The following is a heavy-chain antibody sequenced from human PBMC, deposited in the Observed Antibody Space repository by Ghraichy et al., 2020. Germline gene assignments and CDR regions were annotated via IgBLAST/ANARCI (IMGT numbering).Heavy chain of an antibody. D-gene: IGHD5-12*01. V-gene: IGHV3-23*01. CDR1: GFTFSNYA. CDR2: ISASSGTT. J-gene: IGHJ6*02. Sequence: LSCAASGFTFSNYAMRWVRQAPGRGLEWVSAISASSGTTYYADSVKGRFTISRDNSKNTLYLQMNSLRAEDTAVYFCAKREATSKAMDVWGQGTTVTVSS. CDR3: AKREATSKAMDV.